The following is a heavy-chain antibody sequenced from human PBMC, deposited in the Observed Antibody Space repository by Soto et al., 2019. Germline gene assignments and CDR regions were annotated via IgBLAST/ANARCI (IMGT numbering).Heavy chain of an antibody. J-gene: IGHJ4*02. CDR2: IIPIFGTA. V-gene: IGHV1-69*06. CDR1: GGTFSSYA. CDR3: ASSITIFGVVTPPCVY. D-gene: IGHD3-3*01. Sequence: QVQLVQSGAEVKKPGSSVKVSCKASGGTFSSYAISWVRQAPGQGLEWMGGIIPIFGTANYAQKFQGRVTITADKSTRTAYLEVSSLRSEDTAVYYCASSITIFGVVTPPCVYWGQGTLVTVSS.